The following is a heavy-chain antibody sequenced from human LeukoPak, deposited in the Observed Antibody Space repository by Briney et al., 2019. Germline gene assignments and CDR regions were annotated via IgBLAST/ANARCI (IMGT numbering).Heavy chain of an antibody. CDR1: GYTFTSYD. CDR2: MNPNSGNT. V-gene: IGHV1-8*01. Sequence: GASVKVSCEASGYTFTSYDINWVRQATGQGLEWMGWMNPNSGNTSYAQKFQGRVTMTRNTSISTAYMELSSLTSEDTAIYYCARRNKDDDNFRLVDYWGQGTLVTVSS. J-gene: IGHJ4*02. CDR3: ARRNKDDDNFRLVDY. D-gene: IGHD5-24*01.